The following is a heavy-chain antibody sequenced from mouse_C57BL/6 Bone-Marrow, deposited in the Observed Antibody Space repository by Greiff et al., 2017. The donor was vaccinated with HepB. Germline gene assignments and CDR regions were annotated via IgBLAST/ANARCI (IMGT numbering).Heavy chain of an antibody. CDR1: GYTFTSYW. CDR2: IDPNSGGT. V-gene: IGHV1-72*01. D-gene: IGHD1-1*01. CDR3: ARSWLRSDWYFDV. J-gene: IGHJ1*03. Sequence: QVQLQQPGAELVKPGASVKLSCKASGYTFTSYWMHWVKQRPGRGLEWNGRIDPNSGGTKYNEKFKSKATLTVDKPSSTAYMQLSSLTSEDSAVYYCARSWLRSDWYFDVWGTGTTVTVSS.